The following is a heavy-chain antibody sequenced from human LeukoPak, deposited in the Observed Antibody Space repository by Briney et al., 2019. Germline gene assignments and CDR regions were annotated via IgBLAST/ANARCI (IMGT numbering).Heavy chain of an antibody. CDR2: ISGSGGST. Sequence: PGGSLRLSSAASGFTFSSYAMSWVRQAPGKGLEWVSAISGSGGSTYYADSVKGRFTISRDNSKNTLYLQMNSLRAEGTAVYYCAKDGYGSGSYLDYWGQGTLVTVSS. CDR3: AKDGYGSGSYLDY. V-gene: IGHV3-23*01. D-gene: IGHD3-10*01. J-gene: IGHJ4*02. CDR1: GFTFSSYA.